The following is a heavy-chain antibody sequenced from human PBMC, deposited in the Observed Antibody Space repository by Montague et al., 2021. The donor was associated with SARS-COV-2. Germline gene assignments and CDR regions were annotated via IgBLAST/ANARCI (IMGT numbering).Heavy chain of an antibody. CDR3: ARGNRIAVAGTDFDY. V-gene: IGHV4-39*07. CDR2: IYYSGST. Sequence: SETLSLTCTVSGGSISTSPYFWGWLRQPPGKGLEWIGSIYYSGSTYYNPSLKSRVAMSIDTSENQFSLKLSSVTAADTAVYYCARGNRIAVAGTDFDYWGQGTLVTVSS. CDR1: GGSISTSPYF. J-gene: IGHJ4*02. D-gene: IGHD6-19*01.